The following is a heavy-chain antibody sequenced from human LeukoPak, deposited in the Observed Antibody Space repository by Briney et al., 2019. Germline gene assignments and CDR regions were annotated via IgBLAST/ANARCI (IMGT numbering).Heavy chain of an antibody. V-gene: IGHV1-8*01. D-gene: IGHD2-8*01. CDR1: GYAFTSYD. J-gene: IGHJ6*03. CDR2: MNPNTGHT. CDR3: ARGRTDCNNGVCYSNYYYMDV. Sequence: ASVKVSCKTSGYAFTSYDINWVRQAPGQGLEWMGWMNPNTGHTGYAEQFQGRVTMTRNTSISTAYMELSSLKSEDTATYYCARGRTDCNNGVCYSNYYYMDVWGKGTTVTVSS.